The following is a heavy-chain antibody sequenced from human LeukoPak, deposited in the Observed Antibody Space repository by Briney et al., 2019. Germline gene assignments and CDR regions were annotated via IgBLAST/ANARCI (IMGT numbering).Heavy chain of an antibody. V-gene: IGHV1-69*05. Sequence: SVKVSCKASGGTFSSYAISLVRQAPGQGLEWMGGIIPIFGTANYAQKFQGRVTITTDESTSTAYMELSSLRSEDTAVYYCASSGSYGVWYFDYWGQGTLVPVSS. CDR3: ASSGSYGVWYFDY. J-gene: IGHJ4*02. CDR1: GGTFSSYA. CDR2: IIPIFGTA. D-gene: IGHD1-26*01.